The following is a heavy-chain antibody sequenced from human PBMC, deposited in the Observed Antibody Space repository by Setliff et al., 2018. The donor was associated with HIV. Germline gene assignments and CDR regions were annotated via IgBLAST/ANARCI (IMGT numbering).Heavy chain of an antibody. CDR3: ARDLAYCSGGSCYRPFIYYFYYMDV. CDR1: GYTFTGYY. Sequence: ASVKVSCKASGYTFTGYYMHWVRQAPGQGLEWMGWISPNSGGTNYVQKFQGRVTMTSDTSINTAYMEVSWLTSDDTAIYYCARDLAYCSGGSCYRPFIYYFYYMDVWGKGATVTVSS. V-gene: IGHV1-2*02. D-gene: IGHD2-15*01. CDR2: ISPNSGGT. J-gene: IGHJ6*03.